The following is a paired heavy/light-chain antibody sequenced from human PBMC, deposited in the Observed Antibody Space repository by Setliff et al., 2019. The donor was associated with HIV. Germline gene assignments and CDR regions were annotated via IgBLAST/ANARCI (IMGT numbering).Light chain of an antibody. V-gene: IGKV2-28*01. CDR3: MQALQTPLT. CDR2: LTS. J-gene: IGKJ1*01. CDR1: QSLLHSNGYNF. Sequence: DIVMTQSPLSLPVTPGEPASISCRSSQSLLHSNGYNFLDWYLQKPGQSPQLLIYLTSNRASGVPDRFSGSGSGTDFTLKISRVEAEDVGVYYCMQALQTPLTFGQGTKVEIK.
Heavy chain of an antibody. CDR3: ARHTFPGIAAAGTQNFDY. Sequence: EVQLVESGGGLVKPGGSLRLSCAASGFTFSSYSMNWVRQAPGKGLEWVSSISSSSSYIYYADSVKGRFTISRDNAKNSLYLQMNSLRAEDTAVYYCARHTFPGIAAAGTQNFDYWGQGTLVTVSS. D-gene: IGHD6-13*01. V-gene: IGHV3-21*01. CDR1: GFTFSSYS. J-gene: IGHJ4*02. CDR2: ISSSSSYI.